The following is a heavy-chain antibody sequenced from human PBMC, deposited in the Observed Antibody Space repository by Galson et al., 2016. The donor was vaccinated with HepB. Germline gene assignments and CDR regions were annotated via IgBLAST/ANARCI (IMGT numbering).Heavy chain of an antibody. CDR1: GGSISSGGFY. J-gene: IGHJ6*02. CDR3: ARDPGSGGIGVDV. V-gene: IGHV4-31*03. Sequence: TLSLTCTVSGGSISSGGFYWSWIRQLPGKGLEWIGYIFYSGTTHYNPSLKSRITISVDTSKNQFSLRLNSVTEADTAVYYCARDPGSGGIGVDVWGQGTTVTVS. D-gene: IGHD3-10*01. CDR2: IFYSGTT.